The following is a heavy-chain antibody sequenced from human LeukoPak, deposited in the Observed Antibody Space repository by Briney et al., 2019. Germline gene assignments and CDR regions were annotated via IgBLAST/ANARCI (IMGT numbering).Heavy chain of an antibody. V-gene: IGHV3-74*01. D-gene: IGHD3-22*01. Sequence: GGSLRLSCAASGFTFSSSWMYWVRQAPGKGLVWVSRTDTDGSKTDYADSVKGRFTISRDNAKNTLFLQMNSLRAEDTAVYYCAKDRDHYDSSGHLDFWGQGTLVTVSS. CDR2: TDTDGSKT. CDR1: GFTFSSSW. CDR3: AKDRDHYDSSGHLDF. J-gene: IGHJ4*02.